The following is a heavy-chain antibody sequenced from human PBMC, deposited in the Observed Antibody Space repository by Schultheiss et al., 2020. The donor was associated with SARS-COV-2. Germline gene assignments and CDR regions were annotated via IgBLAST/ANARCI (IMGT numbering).Heavy chain of an antibody. CDR1: GFTFSNYG. CDR3: ARVWGSGSAAAYYYAMDV. J-gene: IGHJ6*02. V-gene: IGHV3-33*01. CDR2: IWHDGSNK. Sequence: GESLKISCAASGFTFSNYGMHWVRQAPGKGLEWVAVIWHDGSNKDYGDSVKGRLTISRDNSKNTLYLQMNSLRDEDTAVYYCARVWGSGSAAAYYYAMDVWGQGTTVTVSS. D-gene: IGHD3-10*01.